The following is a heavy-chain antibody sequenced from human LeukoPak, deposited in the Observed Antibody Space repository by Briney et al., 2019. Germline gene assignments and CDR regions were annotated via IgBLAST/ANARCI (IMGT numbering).Heavy chain of an antibody. Sequence: GGSLRLSCAASGIIFSNYWMHWVRQAPGKGLVWVSRINRDGSSTSYADSVKGRFTISRDNAKNSLYLQMNSLRAEDTAVYYCARGPLPDYWGQGTLVTVSS. CDR2: INRDGSST. J-gene: IGHJ4*02. CDR3: ARGPLPDY. CDR1: GIIFSNYW. V-gene: IGHV3-74*01.